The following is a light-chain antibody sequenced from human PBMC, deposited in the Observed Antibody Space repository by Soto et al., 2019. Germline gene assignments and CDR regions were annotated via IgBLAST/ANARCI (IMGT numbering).Light chain of an antibody. J-gene: IGKJ1*01. V-gene: IGKV1-39*01. CDR3: QQSYNTPRT. CDR1: QSISSY. Sequence: DIQMTQSPSSLSASVGDRVTITCRASQSISSYLNWYQQKPGKAPKLLIYAASSLQSGVPSRFSGSGSGTDFTLTISSLQPEDFATYYCQQSYNTPRTFDQGTKVDIK. CDR2: AAS.